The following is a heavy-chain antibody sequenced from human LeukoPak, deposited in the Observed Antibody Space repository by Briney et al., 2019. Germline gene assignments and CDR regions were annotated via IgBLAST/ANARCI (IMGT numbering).Heavy chain of an antibody. CDR1: GGSISTYY. J-gene: IGHJ4*02. D-gene: IGHD2-21*02. CDR3: ARGGYCGGDCYPLDY. Sequence: SETLSLTCIVSGGSISTYYWSWIRQPPGKGLEWIGYIFDSGSTNYNPSLKSRVTISVDTSKNQFSLKLSSVTAADTAVYYCARGGYCGGDCYPLDYWGQGTLVTVSS. CDR2: IFDSGST. V-gene: IGHV4-59*01.